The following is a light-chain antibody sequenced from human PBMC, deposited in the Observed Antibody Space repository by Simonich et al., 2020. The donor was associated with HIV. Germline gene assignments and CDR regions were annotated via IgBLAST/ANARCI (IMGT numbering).Light chain of an antibody. CDR2: LGS. Sequence: ILMTQSPLSLPVTPGEPASISCRSSQSLLGNNGLNYLDWYLQKPGQSPQLLIYLGSNRASGVPDRFSGSGSGTDFTLKITRVEAEDVGVYYCMQALQTPFTFGPGTKVDI. J-gene: IGKJ3*01. CDR1: QSLLGNNGLNY. V-gene: IGKV2-28*01. CDR3: MQALQTPFT.